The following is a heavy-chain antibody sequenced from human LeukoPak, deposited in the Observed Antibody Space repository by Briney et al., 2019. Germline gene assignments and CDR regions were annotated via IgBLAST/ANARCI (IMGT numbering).Heavy chain of an antibody. J-gene: IGHJ6*02. CDR2: INHSGST. V-gene: IGHV4-34*01. CDR3: ARVGGVLRSTTSHYYYYYGMDV. Sequence: SETLSLTCAVYGGSFSGYYWSWIRQPPGNGLEWIGEINHSGSTNYNPSLKSRVTTSVDTSKNQFSLKLSSVTAADTAVYYCARVGGVLRSTTSHYYYYYGMDVWGQGTTVTVSS. CDR1: GGSFSGYY. D-gene: IGHD2-2*01.